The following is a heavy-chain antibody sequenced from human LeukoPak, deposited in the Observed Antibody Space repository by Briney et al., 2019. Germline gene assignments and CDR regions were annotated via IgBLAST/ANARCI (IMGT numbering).Heavy chain of an antibody. Sequence: GGSLRLSCAASGFTFSSYGMSWVRQAPGKGLEWVSAISGSGGSTYYADSVKGRFTISRDNSKNTLYLQMNSLRAEDTAVYYCAKGVADYYDSSGDAFDIWGQGTMVTVSS. CDR1: GFTFSSYG. D-gene: IGHD3-22*01. J-gene: IGHJ3*02. CDR2: ISGSGGST. CDR3: AKGVADYYDSSGDAFDI. V-gene: IGHV3-23*01.